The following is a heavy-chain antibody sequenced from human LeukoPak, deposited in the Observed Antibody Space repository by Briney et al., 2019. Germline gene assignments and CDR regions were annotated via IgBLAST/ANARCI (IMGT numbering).Heavy chain of an antibody. D-gene: IGHD3-3*02. CDR3: AREIRNWFDP. Sequence: PSETLSLTCTVSGGSISSGDYYWSWIRQPPGKGPEWIGYIYCSGSTYYNPSLKSRVTISVDTSKNQFSLKLSSVTAADTAVYYCAREIRNWFDPWGQGTLVTASS. CDR1: GGSISSGDYY. V-gene: IGHV4-30-4*01. CDR2: IYCSGST. J-gene: IGHJ5*02.